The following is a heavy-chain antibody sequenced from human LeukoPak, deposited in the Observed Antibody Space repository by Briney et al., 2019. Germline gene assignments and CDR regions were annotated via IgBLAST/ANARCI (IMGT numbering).Heavy chain of an antibody. CDR2: IWYDGSNK. J-gene: IGHJ4*02. Sequence: PGRSLRLSCAASGFTFSSYGMHWVRQAPGKGLEWVAIIWYDGSNKYYADSVKGRFTISRDNSKNTVYPQMNSLRAEDTAVYFCARGIWAYCGGDCYSDLDSWGQGTLVTVSS. V-gene: IGHV3-33*01. CDR1: GFTFSSYG. CDR3: ARGIWAYCGGDCYSDLDS. D-gene: IGHD2-21*02.